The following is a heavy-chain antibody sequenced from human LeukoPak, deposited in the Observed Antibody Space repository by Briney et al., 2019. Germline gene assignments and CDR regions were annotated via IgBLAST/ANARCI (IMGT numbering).Heavy chain of an antibody. CDR1: GFTVSSNY. V-gene: IGHV3-66*01. D-gene: IGHD6-19*01. Sequence: GGSLRLSCAASGFTVSSNYMSWVRQAPGRGLEWVSVIYSGGSTYYADSVKGRFTISRDNSKNTLYLQMNSLRAEDTAVYYCAREIAVAGNGNFDYWGQGTLVTVSS. CDR3: AREIAVAGNGNFDY. J-gene: IGHJ4*02. CDR2: IYSGGST.